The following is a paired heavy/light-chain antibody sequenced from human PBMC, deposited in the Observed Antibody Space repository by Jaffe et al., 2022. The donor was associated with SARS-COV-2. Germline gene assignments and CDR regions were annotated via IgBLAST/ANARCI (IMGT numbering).Heavy chain of an antibody. CDR1: GGSISSGGYY. CDR2: IYYSGTT. J-gene: IGHJ5*02. D-gene: IGHD1-26*01. Sequence: QVQLQESGPGLVKPSQTLSLTCIVSGGSISSGGYYWSWIRQHPGKGLEWIGYIYYSGTTYYSPSLKSRVTILVDTSKNQFSLKLSSVTAADTAIYYCAQERSDYQWAGWFDPWGQGTLVTVSS. V-gene: IGHV4-31*03. CDR3: AQERSDYQWAGWFDP.
Light chain of an antibody. V-gene: IGLV1-40*01. Sequence: QSVLTQPPSVSGAPGQRVTISCTGSSSNIGAGYDVHWYQQLPGTAPKLLIYNNNNRPSGVPDRFSGSKSGTSASLAITGLQAEDEADYYCQSYDSSLSYVFGTGTKVTVL. CDR1: SSNIGAGYD. CDR3: QSYDSSLSYV. CDR2: NNN. J-gene: IGLJ1*01.